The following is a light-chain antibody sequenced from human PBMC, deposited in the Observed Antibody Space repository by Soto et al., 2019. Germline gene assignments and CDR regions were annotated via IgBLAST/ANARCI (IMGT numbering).Light chain of an antibody. Sequence: EIVMTLSPATLSLSPGERATLSCRASQSVSSNVAWYQQIPGQTPRLLIYGASTRATGIPVRFSGSGSGTEFTLTISSLQSEDFAVYYCHQYDDGPYTFGQGTKVDIK. CDR2: GAS. J-gene: IGKJ2*01. V-gene: IGKV3-15*01. CDR1: QSVSSN. CDR3: HQYDDGPYT.